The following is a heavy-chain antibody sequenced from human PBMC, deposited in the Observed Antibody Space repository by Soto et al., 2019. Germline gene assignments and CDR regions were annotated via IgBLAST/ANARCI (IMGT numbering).Heavy chain of an antibody. J-gene: IGHJ6*01. CDR2: IIATNGNT. CDR3: ARVGRCFKGGYCYSSHLYGMDI. Sequence: QAQLVQSGAEVMKPGASVNISCKASGYKFNTYGITWVRQAPGQGLEWMGWIIATNGNTNYAPKLRGRVTMTVDPDAGSAAVGLSSLTSDPTATYLCARVGRCFKGGYCYSSHLYGMDIWGQGTHVGVSS. CDR1: GYKFNTYG. V-gene: IGHV1-18*01. D-gene: IGHD2-15*01.